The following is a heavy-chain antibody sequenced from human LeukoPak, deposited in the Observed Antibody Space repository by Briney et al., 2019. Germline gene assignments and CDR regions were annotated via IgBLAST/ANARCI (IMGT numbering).Heavy chain of an antibody. CDR1: GGSFSGYY. J-gene: IGHJ4*02. D-gene: IGHD6-13*01. Sequence: PSGTLSLTCAVYGGSFSGYYWSWIRQPPGKGLEWIGEINHSGSTNYNPSLRSRVTMSVDTSKNQFSLTLSPLTAADTAVYYCARGLWAAAGTVLWGQGTLVTVSS. CDR3: ARGLWAAAGTVL. CDR2: INHSGST. V-gene: IGHV4-34*01.